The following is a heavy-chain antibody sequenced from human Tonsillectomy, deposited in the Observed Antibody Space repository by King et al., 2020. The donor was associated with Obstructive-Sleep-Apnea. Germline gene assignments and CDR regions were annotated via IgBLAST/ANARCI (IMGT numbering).Heavy chain of an antibody. D-gene: IGHD3-9*01. CDR3: ARGPPRYYDVLTGYYVDH. Sequence: VPLQESGPGLVKPSQTLSLTCTFSGGSIRSGGYYWSWIRQHPGKGLEWIGYIYYSGSTYYNPSLKSRVTISVDTSKNQFSLKLSSVPAADTAVYYCARGPPRYYDVLTGYYVDHWGQGTLVTVSS. CDR1: GGSIRSGGYY. J-gene: IGHJ4*02. CDR2: IYYSGST. V-gene: IGHV4-31*03.